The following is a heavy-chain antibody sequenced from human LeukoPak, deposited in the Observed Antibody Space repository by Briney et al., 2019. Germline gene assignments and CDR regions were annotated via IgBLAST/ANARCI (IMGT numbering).Heavy chain of an antibody. CDR2: INHSGST. D-gene: IGHD5-18*01. V-gene: IGHV4-34*01. J-gene: IGHJ5*02. CDR3: ARVPDTAMVTGWFDP. CDR1: GGSFSGYY. Sequence: SETLSLTCAVYGGSFSGYYWSWIRQPPGKGLEWIGEINHSGSTNYNPSLKSRVTISVDTSKNQFSLKLSSVTAADTAVYYCARVPDTAMVTGWFDPWGQGTLVTVSS.